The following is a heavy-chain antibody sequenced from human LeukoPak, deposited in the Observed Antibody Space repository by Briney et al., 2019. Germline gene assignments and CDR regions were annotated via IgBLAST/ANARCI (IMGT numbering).Heavy chain of an antibody. CDR2: IKQDGSEK. J-gene: IGHJ4*02. CDR1: GFTFSSYW. V-gene: IGHV3-7*01. Sequence: PGGSLRLSCAASGFTFSSYWMSWVRQAPGKGLEWVANIKQDGSEKYYVDSVKGRFTISRDNAKNSLYLQMNSLRAEDTAVYYCARGLVTYYYGSGSYPSYVDYWGQGTLVTVSS. D-gene: IGHD3-10*01. CDR3: ARGLVTYYYGSGSYPSYVDY.